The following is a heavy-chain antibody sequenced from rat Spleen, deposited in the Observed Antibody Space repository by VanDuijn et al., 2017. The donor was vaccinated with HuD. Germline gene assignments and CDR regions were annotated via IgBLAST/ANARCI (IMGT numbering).Heavy chain of an antibody. D-gene: IGHD1-7*01. CDR1: GFTFSSYG. J-gene: IGHJ2*01. Sequence: EVQLVESGGGLAQPGRSLKISCAASGFTFSSYGMAWVRQAPTKGLEWVASINTGGGNTYYRDSMKGRFTISRDNAKNTLYLQVDSLRSEDTATYYCTTEAYYGSPYYFDYWGQGVMVTVSS. V-gene: IGHV5S23*01. CDR2: INTGGGNT. CDR3: TTEAYYGSPYYFDY.